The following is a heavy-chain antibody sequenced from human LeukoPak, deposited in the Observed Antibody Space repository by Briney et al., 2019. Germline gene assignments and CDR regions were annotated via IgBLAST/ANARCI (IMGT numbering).Heavy chain of an antibody. D-gene: IGHD1-1*01. CDR2: IKQDGNEK. J-gene: IGHJ4*02. Sequence: PGGSLRLSCAASGFTFSSYWMSWVRQAPGKGLEWVANIKQDGNEKYYVDSVKGRFSISRDNAKNSLYLQMNSLRVEDTAVYYCARDTSGADYWGQGTLVTVSS. CDR3: ARDTSGADY. V-gene: IGHV3-7*03. CDR1: GFTFSSYW.